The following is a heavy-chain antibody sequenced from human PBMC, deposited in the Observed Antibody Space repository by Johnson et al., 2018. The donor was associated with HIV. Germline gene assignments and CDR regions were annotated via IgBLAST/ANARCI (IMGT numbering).Heavy chain of an antibody. CDR2: ISWNSGSI. J-gene: IGHJ3*02. Sequence: EVQLVESGGGLVQPGRSLRLSCAASGFTFSSYAMHWVRQAPGKGLEWVSGISWNSGSIGYADSVKGRFTISRDNAKNSLYLQMNSLRTEDTALYYCAKHRGSSPWDAFDIWGQVTMVTVSS. D-gene: IGHD6-13*01. V-gene: IGHV3-9*01. CDR1: GFTFSSYA. CDR3: AKHRGSSPWDAFDI.